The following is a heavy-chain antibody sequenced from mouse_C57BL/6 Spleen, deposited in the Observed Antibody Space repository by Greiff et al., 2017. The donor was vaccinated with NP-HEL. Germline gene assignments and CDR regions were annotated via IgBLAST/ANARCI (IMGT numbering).Heavy chain of an antibody. V-gene: IGHV5-17*01. D-gene: IGHD1-1*01. Sequence: EVQLQESGGGLVKPGGSLKLSCAASGFTFSDYGMHWVRQAPEKGLEWVAYISSGSSTIYYADTVKGRFTITRDNAKNTLFLQMTSLRSEDTAMYYCARRYGSGYFDYWGQGTTLTVSS. CDR2: ISSGSSTI. J-gene: IGHJ2*01. CDR1: GFTFSDYG. CDR3: ARRYGSGYFDY.